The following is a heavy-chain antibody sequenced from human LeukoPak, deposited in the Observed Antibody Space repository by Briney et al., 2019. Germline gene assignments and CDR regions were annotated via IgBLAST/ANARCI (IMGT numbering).Heavy chain of an antibody. Sequence: SETLSLTCAISGGSNSGTPYYWGWIRQPPGKGLEWIVSIYYSGSTYYNPSLKSRLTISVDTSKNQFSLKLSSVTAADTAVYYCARASTIFGHFAYWGRGTLVTVSS. J-gene: IGHJ4*02. CDR1: GGSNSGTPYY. CDR3: ARASTIFGHFAY. CDR2: IYYSGST. D-gene: IGHD3-3*01. V-gene: IGHV4-39*07.